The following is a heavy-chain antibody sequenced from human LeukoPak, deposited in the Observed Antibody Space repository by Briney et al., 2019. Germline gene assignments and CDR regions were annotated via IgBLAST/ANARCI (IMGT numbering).Heavy chain of an antibody. CDR2: IIPIFGTA. CDR3: ARVGYCSSTSCLERVDY. D-gene: IGHD2-2*01. Sequence: ASVKVSCKASGGTFSSYAISWVRQAPGQGLEWMGGIIPIFGTANYAQKFQGRVTITADESTSTAYMELSSLRSEDTAVYYCARVGYCSSTSCLERVDYWGQGTLVTVSS. V-gene: IGHV1-69*13. CDR1: GGTFSSYA. J-gene: IGHJ4*02.